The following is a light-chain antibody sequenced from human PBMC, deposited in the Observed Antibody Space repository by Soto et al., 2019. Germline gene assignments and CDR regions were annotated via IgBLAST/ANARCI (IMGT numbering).Light chain of an antibody. Sequence: IVLTQSPGSLSLSPGERATLSCRARQSVSSTFFAWYQQKPGQAPRLLMSGVSSRATGVPDRFIGSGSGTDFTLTISRLEPEDFAVYYCQQYASSVTFGQGTKVEIK. CDR2: GVS. CDR1: QSVSSTF. CDR3: QQYASSVT. V-gene: IGKV3-20*01. J-gene: IGKJ1*01.